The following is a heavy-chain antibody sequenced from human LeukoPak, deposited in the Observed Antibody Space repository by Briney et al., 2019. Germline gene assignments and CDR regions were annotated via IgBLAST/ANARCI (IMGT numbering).Heavy chain of an antibody. J-gene: IGHJ5*02. CDR2: IIPIFGTA. D-gene: IGHD3-10*01. CDR3: ATLSMVRGEGFDP. CDR1: GGTFSSYA. Sequence: SVKVSCKASGGTFSSYAISWVRQAPGQGREWMGGIIPIFGTANYAQKFQGRVTITADESTSTAYMELSSLRSEDTAGYYCATLSMVRGEGFDPWGQGTLVTVSS. V-gene: IGHV1-69*13.